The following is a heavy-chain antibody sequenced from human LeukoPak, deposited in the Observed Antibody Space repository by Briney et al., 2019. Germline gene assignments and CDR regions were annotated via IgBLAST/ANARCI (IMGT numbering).Heavy chain of an antibody. CDR1: GYTFTSYD. CDR3: ARASEQLGYCSGGSCYSVGFAAFDY. Sequence: ASVKVSCKASGYTFTSYDINWVRQATGQGLEWMGWMNPNSGNTGYAQKFQGRVTITRNTSISTAYMELSSLRSEDTAVYYCARASEQLGYCSGGSCYSVGFAAFDYWGQGTLVTVSS. J-gene: IGHJ4*02. CDR2: MNPNSGNT. V-gene: IGHV1-8*03. D-gene: IGHD2-15*01.